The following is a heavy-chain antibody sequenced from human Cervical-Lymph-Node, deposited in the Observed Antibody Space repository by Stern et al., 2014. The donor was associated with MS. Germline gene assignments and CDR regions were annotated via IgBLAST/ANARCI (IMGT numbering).Heavy chain of an antibody. CDR3: AREGGNTAEYFQH. V-gene: IGHV3-33*01. D-gene: IGHD4-23*01. CDR1: GFTFSSSG. CDR2: IGYDGSNR. J-gene: IGHJ1*01. Sequence: VQLLESGGGVVQPGRSLRLSCAASGFTFSSSGMHWVRQAPGKGLEWLAIIGYDGSNRYYADSVKGRFTISRDNSKNTLYLQMNSLRAEDTAVYYCAREGGNTAEYFQHWGQGTLVTVSS.